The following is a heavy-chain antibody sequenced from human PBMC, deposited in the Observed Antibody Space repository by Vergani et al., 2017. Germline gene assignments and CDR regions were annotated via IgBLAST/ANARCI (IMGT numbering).Heavy chain of an antibody. Sequence: QVQLQQWGAGLLKPSETLSLTCAVYGGSFSGYYWSWIRQPPGKGLEWIGEINHSGSTNYNPSLKSRVTISVDTSKNQFSLKLSSVTAADTAVYYWARARWATGYYYYGMDVWGQGTTVTVSS. CDR1: GGSFSGYY. CDR3: ARARWATGYYYYGMDV. V-gene: IGHV4-34*01. CDR2: INHSGST. J-gene: IGHJ6*02. D-gene: IGHD1-26*01.